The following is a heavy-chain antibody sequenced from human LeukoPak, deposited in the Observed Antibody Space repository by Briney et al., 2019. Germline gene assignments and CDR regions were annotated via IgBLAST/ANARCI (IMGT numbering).Heavy chain of an antibody. CDR2: IYYSGST. J-gene: IGHJ4*02. D-gene: IGHD3-16*01. CDR1: GGSISSYY. CDR3: ARDGGVGANKVDY. V-gene: IGHV4-59*01. Sequence: TPSETLSLTCTVSGGSISSYYWSWIRQPPGKGLEWIGYIYYSGSTNYNPSLKSRVTISVDTSKNQFSLKVFSVTEADTAVYYCARDGGVGANKVDYWGQGTLVTVSS.